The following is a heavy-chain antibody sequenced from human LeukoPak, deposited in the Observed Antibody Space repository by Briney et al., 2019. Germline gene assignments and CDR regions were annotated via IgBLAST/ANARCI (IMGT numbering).Heavy chain of an antibody. D-gene: IGHD5-12*01. V-gene: IGHV4-4*07. CDR2: IYTSGSA. Sequence: SETLSLTCTVSGGSISSYYWSWIRQPAGKGLEWIGRIYTSGSANYNPSLKSRVTMSVDTSKNQFSLKLSSVTAADTAVYYCASSQWLASYYYYGMDVWGQGTTVTVSS. CDR3: ASSQWLASYYYYGMDV. J-gene: IGHJ6*02. CDR1: GGSISSYY.